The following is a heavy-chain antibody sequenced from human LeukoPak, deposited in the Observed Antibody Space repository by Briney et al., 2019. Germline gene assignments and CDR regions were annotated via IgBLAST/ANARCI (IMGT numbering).Heavy chain of an antibody. Sequence: ASVKVSFKASGYTFIGYYMHWVRQAPGQGLEWMGWINPNSGGTNYAQRFQGRVTMTRDTSISTAYMELSRLRSDDTAVYYCATHTLFCGGDCHPFDYWGQGTLVTVSS. D-gene: IGHD2-21*02. J-gene: IGHJ4*02. V-gene: IGHV1-2*02. CDR1: GYTFIGYY. CDR3: ATHTLFCGGDCHPFDY. CDR2: INPNSGGT.